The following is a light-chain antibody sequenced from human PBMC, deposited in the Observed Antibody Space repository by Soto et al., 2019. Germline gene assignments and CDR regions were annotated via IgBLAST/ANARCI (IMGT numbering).Light chain of an antibody. CDR3: CSYAGTYTYV. CDR1: DSNIGFYNF. J-gene: IGLJ1*01. Sequence: QSVLTQPRSVSGSPGQSVTISCTGTDSNIGFYNFVSWYQQHPYKAPHLVIYDVNKRPSGVPDRFSGSKSGKTASLTIPGLQADDEADYYCCSYAGTYTYVFGTGTKVTVL. V-gene: IGLV2-11*01. CDR2: DVN.